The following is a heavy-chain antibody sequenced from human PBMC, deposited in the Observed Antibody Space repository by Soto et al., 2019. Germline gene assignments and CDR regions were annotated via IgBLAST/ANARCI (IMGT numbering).Heavy chain of an antibody. CDR3: ARSEKVTGPPFPSDYYGMDV. Sequence: QVQLVQSGAEVKKPGSSVKVSCKASGGTFSSYAISWVRQAPGQGLEWMGGIIPIFGTANYAQKFQGRVTITADKSTSTAYMELSSLRSEDTAVYYCARSEKVTGPPFPSDYYGMDVWGQGTTVTVSS. CDR2: IIPIFGTA. D-gene: IGHD1-20*01. J-gene: IGHJ6*02. V-gene: IGHV1-69*06. CDR1: GGTFSSYA.